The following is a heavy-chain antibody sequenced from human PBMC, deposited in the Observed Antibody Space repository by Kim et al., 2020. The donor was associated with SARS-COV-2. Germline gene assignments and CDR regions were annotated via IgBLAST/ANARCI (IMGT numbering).Heavy chain of an antibody. CDR3: ARGFDVIDYFDY. Sequence: NYAQKFKGRVTMTRDTSISTAYMELSRLRSDDTVVYYCARGFDVIDYFDYWGQGTLVTVSS. J-gene: IGHJ4*02. V-gene: IGHV1-2*05. D-gene: IGHD3-16*02.